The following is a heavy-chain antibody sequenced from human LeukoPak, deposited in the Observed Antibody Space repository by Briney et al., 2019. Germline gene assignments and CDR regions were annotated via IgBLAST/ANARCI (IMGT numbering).Heavy chain of an antibody. Sequence: GGSLRLSCAAPGFIFSSYSMNWGRQAPGKGLEWVSAISSRSVYIYSADSVRGRFTISRDDAENSLFLQMNSLRAEDTAVYYCARSRTTVTKDPLDSWGQGTLVTVSS. J-gene: IGHJ4*02. CDR3: ARSRTTVTKDPLDS. V-gene: IGHV3-21*01. CDR2: ISSRSVYI. D-gene: IGHD4-17*01. CDR1: GFIFSSYS.